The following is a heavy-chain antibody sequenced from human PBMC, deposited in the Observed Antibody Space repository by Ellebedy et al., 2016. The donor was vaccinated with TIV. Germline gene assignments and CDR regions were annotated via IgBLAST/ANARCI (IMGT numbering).Heavy chain of an antibody. CDR2: ISWNSGSI. J-gene: IGHJ4*02. D-gene: IGHD6-19*01. V-gene: IGHV3-9*01. CDR3: ARDNSGWYGLFDY. Sequence: PGGSLRLSCAASGFTFDDYAMHWVRQAPGKGLEWVSGISWNSGSIGYADSVKGRFTISRDNGKNSLYLQMNSLRVEDTAVYYCARDNSGWYGLFDYWGQGALVTVSS. CDR1: GFTFDDYA.